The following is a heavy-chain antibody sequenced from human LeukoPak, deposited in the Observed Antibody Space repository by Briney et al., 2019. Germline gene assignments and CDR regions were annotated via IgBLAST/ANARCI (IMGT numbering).Heavy chain of an antibody. D-gene: IGHD3-10*01. V-gene: IGHV4-59*01. CDR2: IYYSGST. J-gene: IGHJ3*02. CDR3: ARVGSYIPRFDI. Sequence: SETLSLTCTVSGGSISGYYWSWIRQPPGKGLEWIGYIYYSGSTNYNPSLKSRVTISVDTSKNQLSLKLSSVTAADTAVYYCARVGSYIPRFDIWGQGTMVTVSS. CDR1: GGSISGYY.